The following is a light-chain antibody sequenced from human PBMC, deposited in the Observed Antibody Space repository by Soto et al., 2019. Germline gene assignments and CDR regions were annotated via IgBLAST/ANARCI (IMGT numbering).Light chain of an antibody. CDR2: STN. V-gene: IGLV8-61*01. CDR1: SGSVSTSYY. CDR3: AAWDDSLTGPV. J-gene: IGLJ1*01. Sequence: QAVVTQEPSFSVSPGGTVTLTCGLSSGSVSTSYYPSWYQQTPGQAPRTLIYSTNTRSSGVPDRFSGSKSGTSASLAISGLQSEDEADYYCAAWDDSLTGPVFGTGTKLTVL.